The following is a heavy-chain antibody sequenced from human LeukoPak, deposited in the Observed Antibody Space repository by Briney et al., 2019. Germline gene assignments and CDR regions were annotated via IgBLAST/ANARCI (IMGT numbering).Heavy chain of an antibody. J-gene: IGHJ4*02. CDR2: ISGSGGST. D-gene: IGHD3-22*01. CDR1: GFTFSSYA. Sequence: PGGSLRLSCAASGFTFSSYAMSWVRQAPGKGLEWVSGISGSGGSTFYADSVKGRFTISRDNSKNTLYLQMNSLRAEDTAVYYCAKAGSGYYFPFDYWGQGTLVPVSS. V-gene: IGHV3-23*01. CDR3: AKAGSGYYFPFDY.